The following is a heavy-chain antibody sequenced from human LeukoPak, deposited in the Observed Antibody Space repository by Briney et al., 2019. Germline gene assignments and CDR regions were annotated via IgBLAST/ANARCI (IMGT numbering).Heavy chain of an antibody. D-gene: IGHD1-26*01. CDR3: ASPELLDKHSFDY. V-gene: IGHV4-39*01. CDR1: GGSISSGGYY. Sequence: MTSETLSLTCTVSGGSISSGGYYWGWIRQPPGKGLEWIGSIYYSGSTYYNPSLESRVTISVDTSKNQFSLKLSSVTAADTAVYYCASPELLDKHSFDYWGQGTLVTVSS. J-gene: IGHJ4*02. CDR2: IYYSGST.